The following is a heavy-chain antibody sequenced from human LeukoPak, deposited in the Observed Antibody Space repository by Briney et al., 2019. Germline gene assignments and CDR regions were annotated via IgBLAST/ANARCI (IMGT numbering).Heavy chain of an antibody. J-gene: IGHJ6*02. D-gene: IGHD6-19*01. CDR2: IYHSGST. V-gene: IGHV4-4*02. CDR1: GGSISSSNW. CDR3: ARRGISGWYAPGGSNYYYYGMDV. Sequence: SGTLSLTCAVSGGSISSSNWWSWVRQPPGKGLEWIGEIYHSGSTNYNPSLKSRVTISVDKSKNQFSLKLSSVTAADTAVYYCARRGISGWYAPGGSNYYYYGMDVWGQGTTVTVSS.